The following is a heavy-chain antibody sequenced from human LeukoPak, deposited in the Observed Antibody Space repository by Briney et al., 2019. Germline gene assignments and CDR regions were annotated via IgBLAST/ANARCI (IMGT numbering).Heavy chain of an antibody. CDR3: ARGDVLRYFGSRGYYYYMDV. CDR1: GGSISSSNW. Sequence: PSETLSLTCAVSGGSISSSNWWSWVRQPPGKGLEWIGEIYHSGSTNYNPSLKSRVTISVDKSKNQFSLKLSSVTAADTAVYYCARGDVLRYFGSRGYYYYMDVWGKGTTVTISS. CDR2: IYHSGST. D-gene: IGHD3-9*01. V-gene: IGHV4-4*02. J-gene: IGHJ6*03.